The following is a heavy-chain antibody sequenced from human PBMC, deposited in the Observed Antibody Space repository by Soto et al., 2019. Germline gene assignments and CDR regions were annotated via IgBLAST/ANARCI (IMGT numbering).Heavy chain of an antibody. CDR3: AKIWFGELLSESWFDP. CDR1: GYTFSAYY. D-gene: IGHD3-10*01. J-gene: IGHJ5*02. Sequence: ASVKVSCKASGYTFSAYYIHWVRQAPGQGLEWMGWINPYSGGTKYAQKFQGRVTMTRDTSISTAYMELSRLRSDDTAVYYCAKIWFGELLSESWFDPWGQGTLVTVSS. V-gene: IGHV1-2*02. CDR2: INPYSGGT.